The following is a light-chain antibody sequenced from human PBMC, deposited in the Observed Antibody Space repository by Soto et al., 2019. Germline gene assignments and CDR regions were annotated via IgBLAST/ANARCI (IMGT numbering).Light chain of an antibody. V-gene: IGLV1-40*01. J-gene: IGLJ2*01. CDR1: SSNIGAGYN. CDR3: QSYDSSLSEGV. Sequence: QSVLTQPPSVSGAPGQRVTISCTGSSSNIGAGYNVHWYQQLPGTAPKLLIYANNNRPSGVPDRFSGSKSGTSASLAITGLQAEDEADYYCQSYDSSLSEGVFGGGTKPTVL. CDR2: ANN.